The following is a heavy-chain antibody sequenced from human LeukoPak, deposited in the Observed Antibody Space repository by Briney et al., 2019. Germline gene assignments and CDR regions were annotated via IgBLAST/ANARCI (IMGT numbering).Heavy chain of an antibody. Sequence: ASVKVSCKASGYTFTSYGISWVRQAPGQGLEWMGWISAYNGNTNYAQKLQGRVTMTTDTSTSTAYMELRSLRSDDTAVYYCARVEIVAVITKSSWFDPWGQGTLVTVSS. CDR2: ISAYNGNT. J-gene: IGHJ5*02. CDR1: GYTFTSYG. CDR3: ARVEIVAVITKSSWFDP. V-gene: IGHV1-18*01. D-gene: IGHD3-22*01.